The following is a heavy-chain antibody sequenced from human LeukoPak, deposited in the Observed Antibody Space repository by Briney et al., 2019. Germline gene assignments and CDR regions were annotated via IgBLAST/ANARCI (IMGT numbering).Heavy chain of an antibody. Sequence: SETLSLTCTVSGGSISSSSYYWGWIRQPPGKGLEWIGSIYYSGSTYYNPSLKSRVTISVDTSKNQFSLKLSSVTAADTAVYYCARAGSTMIVVPDAFDIWGQGTMVTVSS. J-gene: IGHJ3*02. D-gene: IGHD3-22*01. CDR3: ARAGSTMIVVPDAFDI. V-gene: IGHV4-39*07. CDR2: IYYSGST. CDR1: GGSISSSSYY.